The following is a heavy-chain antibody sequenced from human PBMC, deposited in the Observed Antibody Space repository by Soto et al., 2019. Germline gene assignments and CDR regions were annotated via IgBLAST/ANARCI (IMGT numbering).Heavy chain of an antibody. CDR3: AREKSYYYDSSGYPEAGVADV. Sequence: KPGGSQRLSCAASGFTFSSYSMNWVRQAPGKGLEWVSSISSSSSYIYYADSVKGRFTISRDNAKNSLYLQMNSLRAEDTAVYYCAREKSYYYDSSGYPEAGVADVWGQGTTVTVSS. V-gene: IGHV3-21*01. CDR1: GFTFSSYS. D-gene: IGHD3-22*01. J-gene: IGHJ6*02. CDR2: ISSSSSYI.